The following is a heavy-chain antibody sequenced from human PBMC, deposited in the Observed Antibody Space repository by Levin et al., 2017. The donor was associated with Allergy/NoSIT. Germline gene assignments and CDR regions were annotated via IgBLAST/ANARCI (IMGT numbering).Heavy chain of an antibody. D-gene: IGHD6-19*01. CDR3: AREYSSGWGSDY. CDR1: GFTFSSYW. V-gene: IGHV3-74*01. CDR2: INSDGSST. Sequence: SCAASGFTFSSYWMHWVRQAPGKGLVWVSRINSDGSSTSYADSVKGRFTISRDNAKNTLYLQMNSLRAEDTAVYYCAREYSSGWGSDYWGQGTLVTVSS. J-gene: IGHJ4*02.